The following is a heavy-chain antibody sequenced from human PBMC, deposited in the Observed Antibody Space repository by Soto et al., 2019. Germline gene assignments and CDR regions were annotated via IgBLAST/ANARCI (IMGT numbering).Heavy chain of an antibody. CDR3: ARDPWEEGWFDP. CDR1: GGSIGSYY. CDR2: IYYSGST. V-gene: IGHV4-59*01. D-gene: IGHD1-26*01. Sequence: SETLSLTCTVSGGSIGSYYWNWIRQPPGKGLEWIGYIYYSGSTNYNPSLKSRVTISVDTSKNQFSLKLSSVTAADTAVYYCARDPWEEGWFDPWGQGTLVTVSS. J-gene: IGHJ5*02.